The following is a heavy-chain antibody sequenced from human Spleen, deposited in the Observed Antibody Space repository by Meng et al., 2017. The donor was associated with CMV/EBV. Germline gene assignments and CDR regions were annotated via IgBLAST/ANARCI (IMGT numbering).Heavy chain of an antibody. CDR2: ISGSDAGT. V-gene: IGHV3-23*01. Sequence: GGSLRLSCAASGFTFNNYAMSWVRQTSGKGLEWVSGISGSDAGTYYADSVKGRFTISRDNSKNTLYLQMNSLRAEDTAVYYCARDRKTRITMVRGALDVWGQGTTVTVSS. J-gene: IGHJ6*02. D-gene: IGHD3-10*01. CDR3: ARDRKTRITMVRGALDV. CDR1: GFTFNNYA.